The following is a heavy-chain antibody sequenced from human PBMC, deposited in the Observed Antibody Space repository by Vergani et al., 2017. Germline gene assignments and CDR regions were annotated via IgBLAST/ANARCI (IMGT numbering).Heavy chain of an antibody. CDR1: GGSISSYY. CDR2: IYYSGST. CDR3: ARQKGDSYAPLLWAFDI. V-gene: IGHV4-59*08. Sequence: QVQLQESGPGLVKPSETLSLTCTVSGGSISSYYWSWIRQPPGKGLEWIGYIYYSGSTNYNPSLKSRVTISVDTSKNQFSLKLSSVTAADTAVYYCARQKGDSYAPLLWAFDIWGQGTMVTVSS. D-gene: IGHD2-21*01. J-gene: IGHJ3*02.